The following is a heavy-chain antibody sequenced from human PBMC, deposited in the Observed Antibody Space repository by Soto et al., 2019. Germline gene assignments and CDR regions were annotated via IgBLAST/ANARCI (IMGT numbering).Heavy chain of an antibody. CDR2: IKQDGSEK. D-gene: IGHD2-2*01. CDR3: ARDRYCISTSCYEDY. V-gene: IGHV3-7*01. J-gene: IGHJ4*02. Sequence: EVQLVESGGGLVQPGGSLRLSCAASGFTFSSYWMSWVRQAPGKGLEWVANIKQDGSEKYYVDSVKGRFTISRDNAXXALYLQMNSLRAEDTAVYYCARDRYCISTSCYEDYWGQGTLVTVSS. CDR1: GFTFSSYW.